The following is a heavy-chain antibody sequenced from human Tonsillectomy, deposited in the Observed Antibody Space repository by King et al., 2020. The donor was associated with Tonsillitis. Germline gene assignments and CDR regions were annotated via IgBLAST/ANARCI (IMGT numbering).Heavy chain of an antibody. Sequence: VQLVESGRGLVQPGGSRRLSCAVSGFTITDNYMSWVRQAPGKGLEWVAVIYGGGATFYADSVKGRFTISKSNGKNTLYLQMKSLTADDTAVYYCARDLNFGDYNHYYGMDVWGQGTTVIVSS. V-gene: IGHV3-53*04. J-gene: IGHJ6*02. CDR2: IYGGGAT. D-gene: IGHD4-17*01. CDR3: ARDLNFGDYNHYYGMDV. CDR1: GFTITDNY.